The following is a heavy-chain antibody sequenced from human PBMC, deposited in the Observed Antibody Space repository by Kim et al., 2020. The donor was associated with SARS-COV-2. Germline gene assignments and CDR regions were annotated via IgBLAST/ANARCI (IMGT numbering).Heavy chain of an antibody. CDR1: GGSISSSSYY. D-gene: IGHD3-16*02. Sequence: SETLSLTCTVSGGSISSSSYYWGWIRQPPGKGLERIGSIYYSGSTYYNPSLKSRVTISVDTSKNQFSLKLSSVTAADTAVYYCAVGPMITFGGVILKFDYWGQGTLVTVSS. J-gene: IGHJ4*02. CDR2: IYYSGST. CDR3: AVGPMITFGGVILKFDY. V-gene: IGHV4-39*01.